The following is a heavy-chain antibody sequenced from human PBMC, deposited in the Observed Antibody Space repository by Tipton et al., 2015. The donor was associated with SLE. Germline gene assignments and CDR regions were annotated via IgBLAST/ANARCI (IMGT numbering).Heavy chain of an antibody. D-gene: IGHD5-12*01. CDR2: INPNSGGT. CDR3: AREEPIVATPLDY. J-gene: IGHJ4*02. Sequence: QSGAEVKKPGASVKVSCKASGYTFTSYDINWVRQAPGQGLEWMGRINPNSGGTNYAQKFQGRVTMTRDTSISTAYMELSRLRSDDTAVYYCAREEPIVATPLDYWGQGTLVTVSS. V-gene: IGHV1-2*06. CDR1: GYTFTSYD.